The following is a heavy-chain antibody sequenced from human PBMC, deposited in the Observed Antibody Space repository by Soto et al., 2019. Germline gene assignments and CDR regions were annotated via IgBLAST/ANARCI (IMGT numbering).Heavy chain of an antibody. CDR1: GFTFSSYG. D-gene: IGHD2-2*01. V-gene: IGHV3-33*01. CDR2: IWYDGSNK. J-gene: IGHJ5*02. CDR3: ARDPWVGRGYCSSTSCYSGWFDP. Sequence: QVQLVESGGGVVQPGRSLRLSCAASGFTFSSYGMHWVRQAPGKGLEWVAVIWYDGSNKYYADSVKGRFTISRDNSKNTLYLQMNSLRAEDTAVYYCARDPWVGRGYCSSTSCYSGWFDPWGQGTLVTVSS.